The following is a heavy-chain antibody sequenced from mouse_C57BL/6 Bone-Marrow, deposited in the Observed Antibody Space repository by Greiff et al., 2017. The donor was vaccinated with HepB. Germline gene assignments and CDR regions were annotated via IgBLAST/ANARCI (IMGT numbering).Heavy chain of an antibody. CDR2: IYPGGGYT. Sequence: QVQLQQSGAELVRPGPSVKMSCKASGYTFTNYWIGWAKQRPGHGLEWIGDIYPGGGYTNYNEKFKGKATLTADKSSSTAYMQFSSLTSEDSAIYYCARAEGITTVYWYFDVWGTGTTVTVSS. J-gene: IGHJ1*03. D-gene: IGHD1-1*01. V-gene: IGHV1-63*01. CDR1: GYTFTNYW. CDR3: ARAEGITTVYWYFDV.